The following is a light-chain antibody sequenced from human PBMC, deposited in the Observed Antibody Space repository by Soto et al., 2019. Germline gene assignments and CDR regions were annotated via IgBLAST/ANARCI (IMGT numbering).Light chain of an antibody. CDR2: GNN. Sequence: QSVLTQPPSGSGAPGQRVTISCTGSRSNIGAGYEVHWYQQLPGTSPKLLIYGNNHRPSGVPHRFSGSKSGTSASLAITGVKAEDEADYSCQSCVSSRSSLYVIGAGTQVTVL. J-gene: IGLJ1*01. CDR3: QSCVSSRSSLYV. CDR1: RSNIGAGYE. V-gene: IGLV1-40*01.